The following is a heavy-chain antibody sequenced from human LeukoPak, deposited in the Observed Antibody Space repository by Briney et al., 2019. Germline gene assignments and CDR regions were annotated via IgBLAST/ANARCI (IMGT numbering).Heavy chain of an antibody. J-gene: IGHJ5*02. V-gene: IGHV7-4-1*02. Sequence: GASVKASCKASGYTFTSYAMNWVRQAPGQGLEWMGWINTNTGNPTYAQGFTGRFVFSLDTSVSTAYLQISSLKAEDTAVYYCARDGDSRDPNWFDPWGQGTLVTVSS. CDR3: ARDGDSRDPNWFDP. D-gene: IGHD3-22*01. CDR1: GYTFTSYA. CDR2: INTNTGNP.